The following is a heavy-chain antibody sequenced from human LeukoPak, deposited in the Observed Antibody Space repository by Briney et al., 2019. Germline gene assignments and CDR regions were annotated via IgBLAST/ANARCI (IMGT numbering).Heavy chain of an antibody. V-gene: IGHV4-59*08. CDR2: IYYSGAS. Sequence: PSETLSLNCTVSGASLSRYYWSWIRQPAGKGLEWIGHIYYSGASDYNPTLKRRVFMSVDTSRNLFSLKLSSVTAADTGVYYCARREGSNYAMDLWGQGTTVTVSS. CDR1: GASLSRYY. CDR3: ARREGSNYAMDL. D-gene: IGHD5-24*01. J-gene: IGHJ6*02.